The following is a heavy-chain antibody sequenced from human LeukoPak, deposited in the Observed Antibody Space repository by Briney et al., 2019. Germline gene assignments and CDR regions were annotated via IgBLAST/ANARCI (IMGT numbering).Heavy chain of an antibody. CDR3: ARDISEVISPYYFDY. D-gene: IGHD2/OR15-2a*01. J-gene: IGHJ4*02. Sequence: QPGGSLRLSCAASGFTFSSYEMNWVRQAPGKGLEWVSYISSSGSTIYYADSVKGRFTISRDNAKNSLYLQMNSLRAEDTAVYYCARDISEVISPYYFDYWGQGTLVTVSS. V-gene: IGHV3-48*03. CDR2: ISSSGSTI. CDR1: GFTFSSYE.